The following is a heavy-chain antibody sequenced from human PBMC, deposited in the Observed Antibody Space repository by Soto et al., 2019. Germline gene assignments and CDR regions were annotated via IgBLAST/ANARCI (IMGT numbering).Heavy chain of an antibody. CDR1: GFTLTNQA. CDR2: ISGSGGST. CDR3: AKYSNSRWVDY. V-gene: IGHV3-23*01. J-gene: IGHJ4*02. Sequence: EVQLLESGGGLVQPGGSLRLSCAASGFTLTNQAMTWVRQAPGKGLEWVSGISGSGGSTYDADSVKGRFTISRDNSKNTVYLQMNSLRTEDTAVYYCAKYSNSRWVDYWGQGTLVTVSS. D-gene: IGHD6-13*01.